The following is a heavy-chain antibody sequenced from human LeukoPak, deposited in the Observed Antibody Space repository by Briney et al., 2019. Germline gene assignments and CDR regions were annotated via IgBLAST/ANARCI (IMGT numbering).Heavy chain of an antibody. CDR1: GGSFSGYY. V-gene: IGHV4-34*01. CDR3: ARGPVTARDNWFDP. CDR2: INHSGIT. D-gene: IGHD5-18*01. J-gene: IGHJ5*02. Sequence: SETLSLTCAVYGGSFSGYYWSWIRQPPGKGLEWIGEINHSGITNYNPSLKSRVTISVDTSKNQFSLKLSSVTAADTAAYYCARGPVTARDNWFDPWGQGTLVTVSS.